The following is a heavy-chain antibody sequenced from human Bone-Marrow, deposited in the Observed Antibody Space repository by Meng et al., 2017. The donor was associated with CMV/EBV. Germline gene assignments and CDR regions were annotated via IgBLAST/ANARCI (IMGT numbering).Heavy chain of an antibody. Sequence: GESLKISCAASGFTFSSFWMSWVRQAPGKGLEWVANIKEDGSDKNYVDSVKGRFTISRDNAKNSLHLQMNSLRGEDTAVYYCATERLWGATALDYWGRGTLVTVSS. J-gene: IGHJ4*02. CDR3: ATERLWGATALDY. CDR1: GFTFSSFW. D-gene: IGHD1-26*01. CDR2: IKEDGSDK. V-gene: IGHV3-7*01.